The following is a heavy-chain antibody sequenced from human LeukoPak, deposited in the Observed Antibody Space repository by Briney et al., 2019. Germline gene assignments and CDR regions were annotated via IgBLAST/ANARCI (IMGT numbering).Heavy chain of an antibody. D-gene: IGHD3-22*01. CDR3: ATPYYYDSSGYYYSFDL. Sequence: SETLSLTCTVSGGSISSSSYYWGWIRQPPGKGLEWLGSIYYSGSTYYNPSLKSRVTISVDTSKNQFSLKLSSVTAADTAVYYCATPYYYDSSGYYYSFDLWGRGTLVTVSS. CDR1: GGSISSSSYY. V-gene: IGHV4-39*01. CDR2: IYYSGST. J-gene: IGHJ2*01.